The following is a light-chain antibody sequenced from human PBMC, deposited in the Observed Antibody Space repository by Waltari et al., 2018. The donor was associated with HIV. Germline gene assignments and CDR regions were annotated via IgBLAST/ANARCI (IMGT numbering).Light chain of an antibody. CDR1: SSDVGGYNY. V-gene: IGLV2-11*01. CDR2: DVN. J-gene: IGLJ3*02. Sequence: QSALTQPRSVSGSPGQSATISCTGTSSDVGGYNYASWYQQHPGKAPKLMIYDVNKRPSGVPDRFSGSKSGNTASLTISGLQAEDEADYYCCSYAGNYTLGVFGGGTKLTVL. CDR3: CSYAGNYTLGV.